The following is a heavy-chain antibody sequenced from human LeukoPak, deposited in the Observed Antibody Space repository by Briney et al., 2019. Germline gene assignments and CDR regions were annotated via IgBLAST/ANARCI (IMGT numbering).Heavy chain of an antibody. J-gene: IGHJ4*02. Sequence: GGSLRLSCAASGSTFSSYAMSWVRQAPGKGLEWVSAISGSGGSTYYADSVKGRFTISRDNSKNALYLQMNSLRAEDTAVYYCAKDLDYPFYSFDYWGQGTLVTVSS. V-gene: IGHV3-23*01. CDR1: GSTFSSYA. CDR2: ISGSGGST. D-gene: IGHD3/OR15-3a*01. CDR3: AKDLDYPFYSFDY.